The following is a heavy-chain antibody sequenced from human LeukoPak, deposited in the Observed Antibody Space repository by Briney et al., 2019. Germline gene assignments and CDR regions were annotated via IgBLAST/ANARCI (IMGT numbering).Heavy chain of an antibody. Sequence: GGSLRLSCAASGFTFSSYAMHWVRQAPGKGLEWVAVISYDGSNKYYADSVKGRFTISRDNSKNTLYLQMNSLRAEDTAVYYCARACWGSYGDYWGQGTLVTVSS. D-gene: IGHD1-26*01. CDR3: ARACWGSYGDY. V-gene: IGHV3-30-3*01. J-gene: IGHJ4*02. CDR1: GFTFSSYA. CDR2: ISYDGSNK.